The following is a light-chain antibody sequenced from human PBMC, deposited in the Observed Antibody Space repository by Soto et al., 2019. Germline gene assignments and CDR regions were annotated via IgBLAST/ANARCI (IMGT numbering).Light chain of an antibody. CDR1: SSNIGNNY. Sequence: QSVLTQPPSVSAAPGQKVTISCSGSSSNIGNNYVSWYQQLPGTAPKLLIYENIKRPSGIPDRFSGSKSGTSATLGITGLQTGDEAYYYCVQWDNHPSAWVFGAGPKVTV. V-gene: IGLV1-51*02. CDR2: ENI. J-gene: IGLJ1*01. CDR3: VQWDNHPSAWV.